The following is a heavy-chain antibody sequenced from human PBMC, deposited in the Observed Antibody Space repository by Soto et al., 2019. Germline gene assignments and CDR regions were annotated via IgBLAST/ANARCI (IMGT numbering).Heavy chain of an antibody. J-gene: IGHJ6*03. V-gene: IGHV1-2*04. CDR2: INPNSGGT. CDR3: ARGLVIPAAQPYYYYYMDV. Sequence: ASVKVSCKASGYTFTGYYIHWVRQAPGQGLEWMGWINPNSGGTSYAQKFQGWVTLTRDTSISTAYMELSRLKSDDTAVYYCARGLVIPAAQPYYYYYMDVWGKGTTVTVSS. CDR1: GYTFTGYY. D-gene: IGHD6-13*01.